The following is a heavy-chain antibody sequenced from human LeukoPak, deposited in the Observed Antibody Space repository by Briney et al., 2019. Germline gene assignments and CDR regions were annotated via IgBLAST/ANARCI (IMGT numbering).Heavy chain of an antibody. Sequence: GGSLRLSCAASGFTFSSYGMHWVRQAPGKGLGWVAFIRYDGSNKYYADSVKGRFTISRDNSKNTLYLQMNSLRAEDTAVYYCAKARRGAIAAALHFQHWGQGTLVTVSS. CDR3: AKARRGAIAAALHFQH. V-gene: IGHV3-30*02. J-gene: IGHJ1*01. CDR1: GFTFSSYG. D-gene: IGHD6-13*01. CDR2: IRYDGSNK.